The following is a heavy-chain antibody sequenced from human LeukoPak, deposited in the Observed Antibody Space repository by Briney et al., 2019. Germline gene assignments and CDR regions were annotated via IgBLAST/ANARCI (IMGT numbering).Heavy chain of an antibody. CDR2: ISYDGSNK. Sequence: GGSLRLSCAASGFTFSSYGMHWVRQAPGKGLEWVAVISYDGSNKYYADSVKGRFTISRDNSKNTLYLQMNSLRAEDTAVYYCAKDLPRLRYWKRTNCLPFCYWGQGTLVTVSS. CDR3: AKDLPRLRYWKRTNCLPFCY. V-gene: IGHV3-30*18. J-gene: IGHJ4*02. D-gene: IGHD2-2*01. CDR1: GFTFSSYG.